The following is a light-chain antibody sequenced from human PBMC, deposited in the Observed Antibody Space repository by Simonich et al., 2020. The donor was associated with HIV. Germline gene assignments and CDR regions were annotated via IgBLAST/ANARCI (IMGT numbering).Light chain of an antibody. J-gene: IGKJ2*01. V-gene: IGKV1-39*01. Sequence: DIQMTQSRSSLSASVGDRVTITCRASQSICSYLNWYQQKPGKDPKLLIYAASSLQSGVPSRFSGSGSGTDFTLTISSLQPEDFATYYCQQSYSTLVTFGQGTKLEIK. CDR3: QQSYSTLVT. CDR1: QSICSY. CDR2: AAS.